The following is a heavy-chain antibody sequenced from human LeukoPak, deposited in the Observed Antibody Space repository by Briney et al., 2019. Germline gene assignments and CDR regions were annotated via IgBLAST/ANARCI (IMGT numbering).Heavy chain of an antibody. CDR1: GFTFSSYE. J-gene: IGHJ4*02. D-gene: IGHD3-10*01. V-gene: IGHV3-48*03. CDR2: ISSSGSTI. CDR3: ARCIGGGGSGSLGCGSFDY. Sequence: GGSLRLSCAASGFTFSSYEMNWVRQAPGKGLEWVSYISSSGSTIYYADSVKGRFTISRDNAKNSLYLQMNSLRAEDTAVYYCARCIGGGGSGSLGCGSFDYWGQGTLVTVSS.